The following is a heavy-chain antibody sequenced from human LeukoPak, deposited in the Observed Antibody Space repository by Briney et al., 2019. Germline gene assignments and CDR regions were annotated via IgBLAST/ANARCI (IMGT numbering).Heavy chain of an antibody. D-gene: IGHD2-21*01. CDR2: IYYSGST. CDR3: ARDAYRFDP. Sequence: SETLSLTCTVSGGSISSHYWSWIRQPPGKGLEWIGYIYYSGSTNYNPSLKNRVTISVDTSKNQFSLKLSSVTAADTAVYYCARDAYRFDPWGQGTLVTVSS. V-gene: IGHV4-59*11. J-gene: IGHJ5*02. CDR1: GGSISSHY.